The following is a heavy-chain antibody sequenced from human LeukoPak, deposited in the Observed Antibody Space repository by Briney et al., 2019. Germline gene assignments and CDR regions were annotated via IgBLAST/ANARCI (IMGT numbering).Heavy chain of an antibody. CDR2: VFYNGRT. D-gene: IGHD3-10*01. J-gene: IGHJ6*02. CDR1: GASISPYY. CDR3: ARSYGSGSYSLYYYYYYGMDV. V-gene: IGHV4-59*12. Sequence: SETLSLTCSVSGASISPYYWVWIRQPPGKGLEWIGYVFYNGRTSYNPSLKSRVTISVDTSKNQFSLKLSSVTAADTAVYYCARSYGSGSYSLYYYYYYGMDVWGQGTTVTVSS.